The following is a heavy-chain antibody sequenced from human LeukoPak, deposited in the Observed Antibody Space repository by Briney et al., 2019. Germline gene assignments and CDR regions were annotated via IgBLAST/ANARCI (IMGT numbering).Heavy chain of an antibody. CDR2: ISWNGGTT. D-gene: IGHD3-10*01. Sequence: PGGSLRLSCAASGFSFESYGMTWVRQVPGKGLEWVSYISWNGGTTDYADSVKGRFTISRDNGMSSLYLQMNSLRAEDTALYYCARDYGSGSYYNGIDYWGQGTLVSVSS. CDR1: GFSFESYG. CDR3: ARDYGSGSYYNGIDY. J-gene: IGHJ4*02. V-gene: IGHV3-20*04.